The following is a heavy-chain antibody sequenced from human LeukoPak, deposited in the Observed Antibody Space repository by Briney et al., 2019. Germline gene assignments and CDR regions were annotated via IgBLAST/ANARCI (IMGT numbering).Heavy chain of an antibody. J-gene: IGHJ4*02. CDR2: MYYSGST. Sequence: LETLSLTCTVSGGPISSYYCSWIRQPPGKGLEWIGYMYYSGSTNYNPSLKSRVTISVDMSKNQFSLKLSSVTAADTAVYYCVRSSTYHLFDDWGQGTLVTVSS. CDR3: VRSSTYHLFDD. D-gene: IGHD2-15*01. V-gene: IGHV4-59*08. CDR1: GGPISSYY.